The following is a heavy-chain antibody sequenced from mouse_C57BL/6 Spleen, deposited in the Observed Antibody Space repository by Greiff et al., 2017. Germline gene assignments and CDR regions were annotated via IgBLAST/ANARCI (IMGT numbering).Heavy chain of an antibody. CDR3: TRDIRPYEGYYGGYFDV. Sequence: EVKLVESGEGLVKPGGSLKLSCAASGFTFSSYAMSWVRQTPEKRLEWVAYISSGGDYIYYADTVKGRFTISRDNARNTLYLQMSSLKSEDTAMYYCTRDIRPYEGYYGGYFDVWGTGTTVTVSS. J-gene: IGHJ1*03. D-gene: IGHD2-3*01. V-gene: IGHV5-9-1*02. CDR2: ISSGGDYI. CDR1: GFTFSSYA.